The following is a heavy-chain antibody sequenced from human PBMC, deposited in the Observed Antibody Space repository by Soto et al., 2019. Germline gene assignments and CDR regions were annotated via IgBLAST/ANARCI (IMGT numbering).Heavy chain of an antibody. J-gene: IGHJ5*02. CDR2: ISAYNGNT. D-gene: IGHD3-9*01. V-gene: IGHV1-18*01. CDR1: GFTFSNYG. Sequence: QVQLVQSGAEVKKPGASVKVSCKASGFTFSNYGITWLRQVPGQGLEWMGWISAYNGNTVHAQEYQGRLTMTTDTSTSTAYMELRSLRPDDTAVYYFARPQHDILTDSYTNYFDPWGQGTLVTVSS. CDR3: ARPQHDILTDSYTNYFDP.